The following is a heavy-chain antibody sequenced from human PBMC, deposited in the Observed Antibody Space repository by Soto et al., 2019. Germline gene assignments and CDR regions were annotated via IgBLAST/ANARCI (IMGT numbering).Heavy chain of an antibody. J-gene: IGHJ4*02. Sequence: SETLSLTCTVYGGSIRSYYWSWIRQPPGKGLEWIGNIYYSGSTNYNPSRKSRVTMSVDMSKNQVSLKLSSVTAADTAVYYCTRVGGYYGDYPDFDYWGQGALVTVS. CDR2: IYYSGST. CDR3: TRVGGYYGDYPDFDY. V-gene: IGHV4-59*01. CDR1: GGSIRSYY. D-gene: IGHD4-17*01.